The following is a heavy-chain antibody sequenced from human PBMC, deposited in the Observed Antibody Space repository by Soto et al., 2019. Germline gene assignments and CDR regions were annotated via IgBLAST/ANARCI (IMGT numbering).Heavy chain of an antibody. J-gene: IGHJ4*02. Sequence: ASVKVSCKASGYTFTGYFIHWVRQAPGQGLEWMGWINPRSGDTNYAQNFQGRVTMTRDTSITTAYMELSTLRSDDTAVYYCAKGWEVIRGAHYGGRGPLVTVPS. V-gene: IGHV1-2*02. CDR3: AKGWEVIRGAHY. D-gene: IGHD3-10*01. CDR1: GYTFTGYF. CDR2: INPRSGDT.